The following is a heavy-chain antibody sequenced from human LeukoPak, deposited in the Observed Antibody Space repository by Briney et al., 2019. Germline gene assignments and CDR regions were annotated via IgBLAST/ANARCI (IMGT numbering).Heavy chain of an antibody. CDR2: ISNDGSNK. CDR1: GFTFSSYG. Sequence: GGSLRLSCAASGFTFSSYGMHWVRQSPGKGLEWVAVISNDGSNKYCVDSVKGRFTISRDNSKNTVYLQMSSLRPDDTAVYYCAREDQQLPDYWGQGTLVTVSS. CDR3: AREDQQLPDY. V-gene: IGHV3-30*03. D-gene: IGHD2-2*01. J-gene: IGHJ4*02.